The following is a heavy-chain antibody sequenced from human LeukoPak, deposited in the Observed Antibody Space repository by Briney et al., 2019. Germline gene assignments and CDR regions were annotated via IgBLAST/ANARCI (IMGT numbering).Heavy chain of an antibody. CDR3: ARDRVTYYYDSSGYLWLGDY. Sequence: ASVKVSCKASGYTFTSYGISWVRQAPRQGLEWMGWISAYNGNTNYAQKLQGRVTMTTDTSTSTAYMELRSLRSDDTAVYYCARDRVTYYYDSSGYLWLGDYWGQGTLVTVSS. D-gene: IGHD3-22*01. CDR2: ISAYNGNT. V-gene: IGHV1-18*01. CDR1: GYTFTSYG. J-gene: IGHJ4*02.